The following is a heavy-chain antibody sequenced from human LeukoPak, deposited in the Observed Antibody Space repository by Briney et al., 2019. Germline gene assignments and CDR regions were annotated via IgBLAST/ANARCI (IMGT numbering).Heavy chain of an antibody. J-gene: IGHJ4*02. V-gene: IGHV3-23*01. CDR1: GFTFSSYA. Sequence: GGSLRLSCAASGFTFSSYAMSWVRQAPGKGLEWVSAISGSGGSTYYADSVKGRLTISRDNSKNTLYLQMNSLRAEDTAVYYCAKKYYYDSSGYSDYWGQGTLVTVSS. D-gene: IGHD3-22*01. CDR2: ISGSGGST. CDR3: AKKYYYDSSGYSDY.